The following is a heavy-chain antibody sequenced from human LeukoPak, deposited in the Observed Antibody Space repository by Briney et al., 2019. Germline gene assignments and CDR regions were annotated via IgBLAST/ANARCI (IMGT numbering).Heavy chain of an antibody. J-gene: IGHJ5*02. CDR3: ARDKKESYDYVWGSYRLGWFDP. CDR1: GGSISSSSYY. D-gene: IGHD3-16*02. CDR2: IYYSGST. V-gene: IGHV4-39*07. Sequence: PSETLSLTCTVSGGSISSSSYYWGWLRQPPGKGLEWIGSIYYSGSTYYNPSLKSRVTISVDTSKNQFSLKLSSVTAADTAVYYCARDKKESYDYVWGSYRLGWFDPWGQGTLVTVSS.